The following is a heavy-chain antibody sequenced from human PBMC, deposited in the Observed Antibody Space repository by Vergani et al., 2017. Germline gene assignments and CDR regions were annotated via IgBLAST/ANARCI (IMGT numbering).Heavy chain of an antibody. J-gene: IGHJ6*02. CDR3: ARSGRDSSGYTTRYDYYGMDV. CDR1: GFTFSSYS. D-gene: IGHD3-22*01. CDR2: ISSSSSTI. V-gene: IGHV3-48*01. Sequence: EVQLVESGGGLVQPGGSLRLSCAASGFTFSSYSMNWVRQAPGKGLEWVSYISSSSSTIYYADSVKGRFTISRDNAKNSLYLQMNSLRAEDTAVYYCARSGRDSSGYTTRYDYYGMDVWGQGTTVTVSS.